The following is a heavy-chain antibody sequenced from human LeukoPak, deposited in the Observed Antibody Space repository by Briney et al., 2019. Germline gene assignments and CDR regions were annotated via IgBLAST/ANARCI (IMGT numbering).Heavy chain of an antibody. V-gene: IGHV4-38-2*02. J-gene: IGHJ4*02. CDR2: MYPSESP. CDR1: GYSIISGYH. D-gene: IGHD3-10*01. CDR3: ARTRYYYNSRSYGAPYSFDY. Sequence: SETLSLTCSVSGYSIISGYHRGWVRLSPGKGLEWIGSMYPSESPYYNPAPKSRFTISVSTSKKQFSLNVGSVTAADTAVYYCARTRYYYNSRSYGAPYSFDYWGQGTLVTVSS.